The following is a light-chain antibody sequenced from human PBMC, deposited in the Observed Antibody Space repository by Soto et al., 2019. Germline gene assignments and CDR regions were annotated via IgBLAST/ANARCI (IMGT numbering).Light chain of an antibody. CDR3: QQRSNWPPWT. Sequence: EIGLTQSPATLSLSPGERATLSCRASQSVSSYLAWYQQKPGQAPRLLIYDASNRATGIPARFSGSGSGTDFTLTISSLEPEDFAVYYGQQRSNWPPWTFGQGTKVDIK. CDR2: DAS. J-gene: IGKJ1*01. V-gene: IGKV3-11*01. CDR1: QSVSSY.